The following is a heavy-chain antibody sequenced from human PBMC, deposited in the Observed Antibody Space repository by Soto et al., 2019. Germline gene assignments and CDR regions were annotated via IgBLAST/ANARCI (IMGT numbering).Heavy chain of an antibody. CDR3: AKANSGDDDELDY. V-gene: IGHV1-8*01. CDR2: MNPNSGNT. J-gene: IGHJ4*02. D-gene: IGHD5-12*01. Sequence: ASVKVSCKASGYTFTSYDINWVRQATGQGLEWMGWMNPNSGNTGYAQKFQGRVTMTRNTSISTAYMELSSLRSEDTAVYYCAKANSGDDDELDYWGQGTLVTVSS. CDR1: GYTFTSYD.